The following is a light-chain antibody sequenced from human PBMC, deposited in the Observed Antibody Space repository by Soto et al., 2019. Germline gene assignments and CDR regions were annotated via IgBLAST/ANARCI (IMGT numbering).Light chain of an antibody. J-gene: IGKJ2*03. CDR3: MQGRYWPS. Sequence: DVAMTQSPLSLSVTLGQPASISCTSSLSLVNSDGNSYLNWFHQRPGQSPRRLLYKASNRDSGVPDRFSGSGSGTDFALKISRVEAEDVGIYYCMQGRYWPSVGQGPRLEIK. V-gene: IGKV2-30*01. CDR2: KAS. CDR1: LSLVNSDGNSY.